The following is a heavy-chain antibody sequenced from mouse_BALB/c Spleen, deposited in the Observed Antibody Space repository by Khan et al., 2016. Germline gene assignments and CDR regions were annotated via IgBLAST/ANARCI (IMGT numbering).Heavy chain of an antibody. CDR3: AICYGYSFDC. Sequence: VQLQQSGPGLVKPSQSLSLTCTVSGYSITSDYAWNWIRQFPGNKLEWVGYISYSGSTSYNPSLKSRITITRDTSKNQFFLQLNSVTTEDTATYYCAICYGYSFDCWGQRTTPTVSS. CDR1: GYSITSDYA. CDR2: ISYSGST. J-gene: IGHJ2*01. V-gene: IGHV3-2*02. D-gene: IGHD2-2*01.